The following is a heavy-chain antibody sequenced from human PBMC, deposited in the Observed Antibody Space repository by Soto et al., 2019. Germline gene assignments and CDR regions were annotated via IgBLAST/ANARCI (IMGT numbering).Heavy chain of an antibody. CDR2: IYHSGST. J-gene: IGHJ6*02. V-gene: IGHV4-38-2*02. CDR3: ARERPESGSDYSYHGMDV. CDR1: GYSISSGYY. Sequence: SETLSLTCAVSGYSISSGYYWGWIRQPPGKGLEWIGSIYHSGSTYYNPSLKSRVTISVDTSKNQFSLKLSSVTAADTAVYYCARERPESGSDYSYHGMDVWGQGTTLTVSS. D-gene: IGHD1-26*01.